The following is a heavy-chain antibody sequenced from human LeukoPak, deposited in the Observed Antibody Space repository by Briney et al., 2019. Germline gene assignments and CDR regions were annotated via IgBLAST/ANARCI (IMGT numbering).Heavy chain of an antibody. D-gene: IGHD3-3*01. V-gene: IGHV4-34*01. CDR2: INHSGST. CDR1: GFTFSSYA. J-gene: IGHJ4*02. CDR3: ARGPEIMPYYDFWSGYYITPDFDY. Sequence: KTGGSLRLSCAASGFTFSSYAMSWVRQAPGKGLEWIGEINHSGSTNYNPSLKSRVTISVDTSKNQFSLKLSSVTAADTAVYYCARGPEIMPYYDFWSGYYITPDFDYWGQGTLVTVSS.